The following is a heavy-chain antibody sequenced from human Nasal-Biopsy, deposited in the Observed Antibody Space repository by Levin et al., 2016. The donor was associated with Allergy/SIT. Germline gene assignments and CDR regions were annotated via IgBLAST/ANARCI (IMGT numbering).Heavy chain of an antibody. CDR2: INHSGNT. V-gene: IGHV4-34*01. CDR3: ARTKRTRGTGATINYYFYCGLDV. J-gene: IGHJ6*02. Sequence: SETLSLTCAVYGESFNYYYWTWIRQPPGKGLEWIAEINHSGNTNYNPSLKSRVSISVDTSKNQFSLKLSSVTAADTAVYYCARTKRTRGTGATINYYFYCGLDVWGQGTTVTVSS. CDR1: GESFNYYY. D-gene: IGHD1-1*01.